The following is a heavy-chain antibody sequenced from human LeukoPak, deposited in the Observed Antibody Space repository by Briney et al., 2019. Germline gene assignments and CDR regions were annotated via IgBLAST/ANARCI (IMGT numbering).Heavy chain of an antibody. CDR3: AKSAYRVPHADFDY. V-gene: IGHV3-7*03. D-gene: IGHD2-21*01. J-gene: IGHJ4*02. CDR1: GFMFSSNW. CDR2: IKEDGTET. Sequence: GGSLRLSCAASGFMFSSNWMSWVRLAPGKGLEWVANIKEDGTETYYVDSVKGRFTISRDNAKNSLYLQMNSLRVEDTAVYYCAKSAYRVPHADFDYWGQGTLVTVSS.